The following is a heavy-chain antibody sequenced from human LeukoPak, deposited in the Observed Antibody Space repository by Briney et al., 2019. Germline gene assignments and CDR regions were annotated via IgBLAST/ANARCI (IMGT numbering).Heavy chain of an antibody. D-gene: IGHD3-9*01. CDR3: ARGGGYDILTGYSPDAFDI. J-gene: IGHJ3*02. CDR1: GYTFTGYY. V-gene: IGHV1-2*06. CDR2: INPNSGGT. Sequence: ASVKVSCKSSGYTFTGYYMHWVRQAPGQGLEWMGRINPNSGGTNYAQKFQDRVTMTRDTSISTAYMELSRLRSDDTAVYYCARGGGYDILTGYSPDAFDIWGQGTMVTVSS.